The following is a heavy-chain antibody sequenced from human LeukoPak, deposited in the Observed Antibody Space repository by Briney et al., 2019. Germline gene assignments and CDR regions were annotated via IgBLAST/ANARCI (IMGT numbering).Heavy chain of an antibody. CDR1: GFTFNDYA. Sequence: GGSLRLSCAASGFTFNDYAMHWVRQVPGKGLEWVSLINWSGVGTYYADSVKGRFTISRDNNKDSLFLQMSSLRPEDTALYYCAKDSDSSGFFEPPDFWGQGTLVTVSS. V-gene: IGHV3-43D*03. J-gene: IGHJ4*02. CDR2: INWSGVGT. CDR3: AKDSDSSGFFEPPDF. D-gene: IGHD3-22*01.